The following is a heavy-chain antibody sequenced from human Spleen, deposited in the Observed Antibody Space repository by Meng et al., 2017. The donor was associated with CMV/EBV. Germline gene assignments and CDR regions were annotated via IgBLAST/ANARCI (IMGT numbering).Heavy chain of an antibody. CDR3: ASGHFLEGCCYFDF. V-gene: IGHV3-74*01. Sequence: ETLSLTCAASGFTFSSYWMHWVRQAPGKGLVWVSRISSDGSDTSYADSVKGRFTISRDNAKNTLYLQMNSLRAEDTAVYYCASGHFLEGCCYFDFWGQGTLVTVSS. CDR2: ISSDGSDT. D-gene: IGHD3-3*02. J-gene: IGHJ4*02. CDR1: GFTFSSYW.